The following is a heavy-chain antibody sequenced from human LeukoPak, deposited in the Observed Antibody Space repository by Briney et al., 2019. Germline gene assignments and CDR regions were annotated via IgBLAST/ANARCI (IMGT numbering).Heavy chain of an antibody. D-gene: IGHD6-6*01. CDR3: ARRHYSSSADDY. V-gene: IGHV5-51*01. J-gene: IGHJ4*02. CDR1: GYSFTTYW. CDR2: IYPGDSDT. Sequence: GESLKISCKGSGYSFTTYWIAWVRQMPGEGLEWMGIIYPGDSDTRYSPSFQGQVTISADKSISTAYLQWSSLKASDTAMYYCARRHYSSSADDYWGQGTLVTVSS.